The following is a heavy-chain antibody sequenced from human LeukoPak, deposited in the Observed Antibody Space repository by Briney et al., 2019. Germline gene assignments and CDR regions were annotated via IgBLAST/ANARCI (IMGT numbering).Heavy chain of an antibody. CDR2: INPNSGGT. D-gene: IGHD3-3*01. CDR3: ARGPRITIFGVVMANDAFDI. J-gene: IGHJ3*02. V-gene: IGHV1-2*02. CDR1: GYTFTGYY. Sequence: ASVTVSCKASGYTFTGYYMHWVRQAPGQGLEWIGWINPNSGGTNYAQKFQGRVTMTRDASISTAYMELSRLRFDDTVVYYCARGPRITIFGVVMANDAFDIWGQGTMVTVSS.